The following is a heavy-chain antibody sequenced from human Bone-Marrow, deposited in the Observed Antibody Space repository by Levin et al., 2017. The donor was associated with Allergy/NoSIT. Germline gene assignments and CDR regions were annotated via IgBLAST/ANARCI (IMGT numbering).Heavy chain of an antibody. D-gene: IGHD3-22*01. Sequence: PSETLSLTCTVSGGSISSYYWSWIRQPAGKGLEWIGRIYTSGSTNYNPSLKSRVTMSVDTSKNQFSLKLSSVTAADTAVYYCARDPLDSSGGYDAFDIWGQGTMVTVFS. CDR2: IYTSGST. CDR1: GGSISSYY. J-gene: IGHJ3*02. CDR3: ARDPLDSSGGYDAFDI. V-gene: IGHV4-4*07.